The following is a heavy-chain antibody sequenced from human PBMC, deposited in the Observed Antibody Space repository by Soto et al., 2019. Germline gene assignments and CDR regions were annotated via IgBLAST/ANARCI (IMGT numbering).Heavy chain of an antibody. V-gene: IGHV3-33*01. CDR2: IWYDGSNK. D-gene: IGHD2-2*01. CDR1: GFTFSSYV. J-gene: IGHJ4*02. CDR3: ARDPGDIVVVPAATPDY. Sequence: GGSLRLSCAASGFTFSSYVMHWVRQSPGKGLEWVAVIWYDGSNKYYADSVKGRFTISRDNSKNTLYLQMNSLRAEDTAVYYCARDPGDIVVVPAATPDYWGQGTLVTVSS.